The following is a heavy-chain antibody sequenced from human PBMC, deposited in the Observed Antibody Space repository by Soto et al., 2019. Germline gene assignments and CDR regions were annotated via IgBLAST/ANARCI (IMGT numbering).Heavy chain of an antibody. CDR3: ARDLYCSGGSCYEARWFDP. J-gene: IGHJ5*02. V-gene: IGHV1-18*01. D-gene: IGHD2-15*01. CDR2: ISAYNGNT. Sequence: GASVKVSCKASGYTFTSYGISWVRQAPGQRLEWMGWISAYNGNTNYAQKLQGRVTMTTDTSTSTAYMELRSLRSDDTAVYYCARDLYCSGGSCYEARWFDPWGQGTLVTVSS. CDR1: GYTFTSYG.